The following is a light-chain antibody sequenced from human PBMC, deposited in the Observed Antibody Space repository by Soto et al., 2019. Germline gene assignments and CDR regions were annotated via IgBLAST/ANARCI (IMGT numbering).Light chain of an antibody. CDR1: SSNIGADYH. CDR3: QSYDSSLSGGV. V-gene: IGLV1-40*01. J-gene: IGLJ3*02. Sequence: QSVLTQPPSVSGAPGQRVTISCTGSSSNIGADYHVHWFQQIPGAAPTLLIYGNNNRPSGVSDRFSGSKSDTSASLAITALQAEDEADYYCQSYDSSLSGGVFGGGTKVTVL. CDR2: GNN.